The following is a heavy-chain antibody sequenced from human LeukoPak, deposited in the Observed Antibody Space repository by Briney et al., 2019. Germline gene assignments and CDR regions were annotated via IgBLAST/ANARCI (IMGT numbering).Heavy chain of an antibody. CDR1: GGSISSYY. V-gene: IGHV4-59*01. J-gene: IGHJ4*02. CDR2: IYYSGST. Sequence: SETLSLTCTVSGGSISSYYWSWIRQPPGKGLEWIGYIYYSGSTNYNPSLKSRVTISVDTSKNQFSLKLSSVTAADTAVYYCARARSGSYFSHWGQGTLVTVSS. D-gene: IGHD1-26*01. CDR3: ARARSGSYFSH.